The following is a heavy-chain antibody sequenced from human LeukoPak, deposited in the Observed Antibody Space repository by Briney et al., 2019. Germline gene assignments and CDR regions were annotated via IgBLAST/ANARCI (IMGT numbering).Heavy chain of an antibody. J-gene: IGHJ4*02. CDR1: GFTFSSYA. CDR2: ISGSGGST. V-gene: IGHV3-23*01. Sequence: GGSLRLSCAASGFTFSSYAMSWVRQAPGKGLEWVSAISGSGGSTYYADSVKGRLTISRDNSKNTLYLQMNSLRAEDTAVYYCAKLSGYGDYVDYWGQGTLVTVSS. D-gene: IGHD4-17*01. CDR3: AKLSGYGDYVDY.